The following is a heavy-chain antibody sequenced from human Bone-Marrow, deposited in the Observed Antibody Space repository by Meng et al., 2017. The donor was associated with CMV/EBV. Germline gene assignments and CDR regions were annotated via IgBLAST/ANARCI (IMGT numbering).Heavy chain of an antibody. CDR2: ISSSGSTI. V-gene: IGHV3-11*01. J-gene: IGHJ4*02. D-gene: IGHD3-16*01. CDR3: ARDLNVGGVYFDC. Sequence: GESLKISCAASGFTFSDYYMSWIRQAPGKGLEWVSYISSSGSTIYYADSVKGRFTISRDNAKNSLYLQMNSLRAEDTAVYYCARDLNVGGVYFDCWGQGTLVTVSS. CDR1: GFTFSDYY.